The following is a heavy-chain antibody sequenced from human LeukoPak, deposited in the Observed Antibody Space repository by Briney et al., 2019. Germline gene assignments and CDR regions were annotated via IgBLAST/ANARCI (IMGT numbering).Heavy chain of an antibody. CDR3: AKGSIAVAGPSGY. CDR1: GFTFSSYG. J-gene: IGHJ4*02. CDR2: MSGSAGST. Sequence: GGSLRLSCAASGFTFSSYGMSWVRQAPGKGLEWVSGMSGSAGSTSYADSVKGRFTISRDNSKNMLYLQTNSLRAEDTAVYYCAKGSIAVAGPSGYWGQGTLVTVSS. D-gene: IGHD6-19*01. V-gene: IGHV3-23*01.